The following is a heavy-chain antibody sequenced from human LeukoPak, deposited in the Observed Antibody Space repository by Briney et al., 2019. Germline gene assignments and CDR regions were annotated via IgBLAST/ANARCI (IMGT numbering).Heavy chain of an antibody. J-gene: IGHJ4*02. D-gene: IGHD3-22*01. CDR2: ISADGDST. V-gene: IGHV3-43*02. Sequence: GGSLRLSCAAAGFSFDDYAMYWVRQAPGKGLQWVSDISADGDSTYYADSVTGRFTISRDNSKNSLYLQMNSLRSEDTAFYYCAKDQAPYYYATTGYPDYWGQGTLVTVSS. CDR3: AKDQAPYYYATTGYPDY. CDR1: GFSFDDYA.